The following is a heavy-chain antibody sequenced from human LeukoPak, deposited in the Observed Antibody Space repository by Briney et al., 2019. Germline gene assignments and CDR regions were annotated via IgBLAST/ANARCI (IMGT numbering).Heavy chain of an antibody. J-gene: IGHJ4*02. CDR3: AKGLYYYDSSGYPD. CDR1: GFTFSSYG. CDR2: IRYDGSNK. D-gene: IGHD3-22*01. Sequence: GGSLRLSCAASGFTFSSYGMHWVRQAPGKGLEWVAFIRYDGSNKYYADSVKGRFTISRDNSKNTLYLQMNSLRAEDTAVYYCAKGLYYYDSSGYPDWGQGTLVTVSS. V-gene: IGHV3-30*02.